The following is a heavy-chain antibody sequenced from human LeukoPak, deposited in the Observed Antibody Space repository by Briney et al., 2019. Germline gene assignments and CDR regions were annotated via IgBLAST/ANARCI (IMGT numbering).Heavy chain of an antibody. CDR1: GYTFTGYY. CDR2: INPNSGGT. Sequence: ASVKVSCKASGYTFTGYYMHWVRQAPGQGPEWMGWINPNSGGTNYAQKFQGRVTMTRDTSISTAYMELSRLRSDDTAVYYCARDVGAAAAGNYVDYWGQGTLVTVPS. V-gene: IGHV1-2*02. CDR3: ARDVGAAAAGNYVDY. D-gene: IGHD6-13*01. J-gene: IGHJ4*02.